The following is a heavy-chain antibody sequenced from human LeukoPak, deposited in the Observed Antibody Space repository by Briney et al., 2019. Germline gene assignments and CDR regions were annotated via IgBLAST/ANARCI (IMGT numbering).Heavy chain of an antibody. Sequence: HPGGSLRLSCAASGFTFSNYWLTWVRQAPGQGLGWVANIKQDGSEKHYVDSVKGRFTISRDNAKNSLYLQMNSLRAEDTAVYYCARPGSSGWYYFDYWGQGTLVTVSS. J-gene: IGHJ4*02. CDR2: IKQDGSEK. V-gene: IGHV3-7*01. CDR3: ARPGSSGWYYFDY. D-gene: IGHD6-19*01. CDR1: GFTFSNYW.